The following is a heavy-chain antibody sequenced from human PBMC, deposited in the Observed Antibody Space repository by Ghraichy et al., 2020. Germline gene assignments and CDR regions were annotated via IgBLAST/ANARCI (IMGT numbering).Heavy chain of an antibody. J-gene: IGHJ3*02. CDR1: GGTFSSYA. D-gene: IGHD3-22*01. Sequence: SVKVSCKASGGTFSSYAISWVRQAPGQGLEWMGGIIPIFGTANYAQKFQGRVTITADKSTSTAYMELSSLRSEDTAVYYCARTLAYYDSSGYFGDAFDIWGQGTMVTVSS. CDR3: ARTLAYYDSSGYFGDAFDI. V-gene: IGHV1-69*06. CDR2: IIPIFGTA.